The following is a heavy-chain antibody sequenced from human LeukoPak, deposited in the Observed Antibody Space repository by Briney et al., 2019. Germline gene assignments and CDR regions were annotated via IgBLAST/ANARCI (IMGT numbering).Heavy chain of an antibody. J-gene: IGHJ6*03. CDR3: AKDPGELARGYHMDV. D-gene: IGHD1-26*01. V-gene: IGHV3-30-3*01. Sequence: PGGSLRLSCAASGFTFSSYAMHWVRQAPGKGLEWVAVISYDGSNKYYADSVKGRFTVSRDNSKNTLYLQMNSLRPEDTSVYYCAKDPGELARGYHMDVWGKGTTVTVSS. CDR2: ISYDGSNK. CDR1: GFTFSSYA.